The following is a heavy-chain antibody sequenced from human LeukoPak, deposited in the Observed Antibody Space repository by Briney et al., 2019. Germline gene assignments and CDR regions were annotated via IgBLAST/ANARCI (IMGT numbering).Heavy chain of an antibody. CDR1: GDSISNTNYF. J-gene: IGHJ4*02. CDR3: ARRVTYGNTFDS. Sequence: PSETLSLTCTVSGDSISNTNYFWGWIRQPPGKGLEWIGHIYYNGNTYYNPSLKSRATMSVDTSKNQFSLKLSSVTATDTAVYYCARRVTYGNTFDSWGQGTLVTVSS. D-gene: IGHD5-24*01. V-gene: IGHV4-39*01. CDR2: IYYNGNT.